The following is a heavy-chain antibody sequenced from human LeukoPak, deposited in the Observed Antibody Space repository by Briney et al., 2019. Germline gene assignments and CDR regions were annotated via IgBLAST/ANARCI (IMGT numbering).Heavy chain of an antibody. CDR1: GGSISSGNYY. CDR2: IYYSGST. J-gene: IGHJ5*02. V-gene: IGHV4-39*07. CDR3: ARGISSFDYGDYWFDP. D-gene: IGHD4-17*01. Sequence: SETLSLTCTVSGGSISSGNYYWGWIRQPPGKGPHWIGSIYYSGSTYFSPSLKSRVTISADTSKNRFSLTLNSVTAADSAMYYCARGISSFDYGDYWFDPWGQGTLVTVSS.